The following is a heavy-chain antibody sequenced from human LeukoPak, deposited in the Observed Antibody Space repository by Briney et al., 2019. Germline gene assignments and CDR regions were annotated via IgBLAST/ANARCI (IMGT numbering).Heavy chain of an antibody. CDR3: ARDRGLRFLEWLSGWFDP. Sequence: GRSLRLSCAASGFTFSSYGMHWVRQAPGKGLEWVAVIWYDGRNKYYADSVKGRFTISRDNSKNTLYLQMNSLRAEDTAVYYCARDRGLRFLEWLSGWFDPWGQGTLVTVSS. CDR2: IWYDGRNK. CDR1: GFTFSSYG. V-gene: IGHV3-33*01. D-gene: IGHD3-3*01. J-gene: IGHJ5*02.